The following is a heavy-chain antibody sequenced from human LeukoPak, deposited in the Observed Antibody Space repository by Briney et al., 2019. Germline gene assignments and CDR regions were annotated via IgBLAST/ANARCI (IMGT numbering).Heavy chain of an antibody. Sequence: PGGSLRLSCAASGFTFSGSALHWVRQASGKGLEWVGRIRSTANGYATAYAGSVKGRFTISRDDSKNTAYLQMDSLKTEDTAVYYCTGNYYGSGSYADFDYWGQGTLVTVSS. D-gene: IGHD3-10*01. CDR1: GFTFSGSA. CDR2: IRSTANGYAT. CDR3: TGNYYGSGSYADFDY. V-gene: IGHV3-73*01. J-gene: IGHJ4*02.